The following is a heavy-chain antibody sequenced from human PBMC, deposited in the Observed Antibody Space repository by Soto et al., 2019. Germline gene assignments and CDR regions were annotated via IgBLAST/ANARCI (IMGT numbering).Heavy chain of an antibody. J-gene: IGHJ4*02. Sequence: SETLSLTCTVSGGSISSGDSYWSWIRQPPGKGLEWIGYIYYSGSTYYNPSLKSRVTISVDTSKNQFSLKLNSMTAADTAVYYCARHNYGSGSTYFDYWGQGTLVTVSS. CDR2: IYYSGST. D-gene: IGHD3-10*01. CDR1: GGSISSGDSY. CDR3: ARHNYGSGSTYFDY. V-gene: IGHV4-30-4*01.